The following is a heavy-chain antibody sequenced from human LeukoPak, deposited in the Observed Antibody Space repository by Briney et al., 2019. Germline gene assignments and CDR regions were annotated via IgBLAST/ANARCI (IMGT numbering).Heavy chain of an antibody. D-gene: IGHD3-10*01. CDR3: ARWSGSGSFDY. CDR1: GGSFSGYY. V-gene: IGHV4-34*01. CDR2: INHSGST. Sequence: SETLSLTCAVYGGSFSGYYWSWIRQPPGKGLEWIGEINHSGSTNYNPSLKSRVTISVDTSKNQFSLKLSSVTAADTAVYYCARWSGSGSFDYWGQGTLVTVSS. J-gene: IGHJ4*02.